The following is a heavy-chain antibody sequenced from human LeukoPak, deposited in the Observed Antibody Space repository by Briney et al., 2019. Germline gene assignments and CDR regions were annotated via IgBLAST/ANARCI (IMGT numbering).Heavy chain of an antibody. CDR1: GFTFSSYG. CDR2: ISGSGGST. V-gene: IGHV3-23*01. CDR3: ARGPSGYHNT. J-gene: IGHJ4*02. D-gene: IGHD5-12*01. Sequence: GGLLRLSCAASGFTFSSYGMSWVRQAPGKGLEWVSAISGSGGSTYYADSVKGRFTISRDNSKNTLYLQMNSLRAEDTAVYYCARGPSGYHNTGGQGTLVTVSS.